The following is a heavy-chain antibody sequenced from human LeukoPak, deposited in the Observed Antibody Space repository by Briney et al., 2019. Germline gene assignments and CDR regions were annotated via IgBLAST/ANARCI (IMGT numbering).Heavy chain of an antibody. Sequence: ASVKVSCKASGYTFTGYYMHWVRQAPGQGLEWMGWINPNSGGTNYAQKFQGRVTMTRDTSISTAYMELSRLRSDDTAVYYCARDRWYYYGSGMIGDYWGQGTLVTVSS. V-gene: IGHV1-2*02. CDR3: ARDRWYYYGSGMIGDY. CDR2: INPNSGGT. CDR1: GYTFTGYY. J-gene: IGHJ4*02. D-gene: IGHD3-10*01.